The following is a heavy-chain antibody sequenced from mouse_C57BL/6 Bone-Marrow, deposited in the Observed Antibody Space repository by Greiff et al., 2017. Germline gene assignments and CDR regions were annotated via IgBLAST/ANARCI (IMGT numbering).Heavy chain of an antibody. CDR2: IDPEIGDT. V-gene: IGHV14-4*01. CDR3: SSFDGNYFDF. D-gene: IGHD2-3*01. J-gene: IGHJ2*01. CDR1: GFNIKDDY. Sequence: VQLKESGAELVRPGASVKLSCTASGFNIKDDYIHWVKQRPEQGLEWIGWIDPEIGDTAYASKFQGKATITSDTSSNTAYLQLSSLTSEYTAVYYCSSFDGNYFDFWGQGTPLTVAS.